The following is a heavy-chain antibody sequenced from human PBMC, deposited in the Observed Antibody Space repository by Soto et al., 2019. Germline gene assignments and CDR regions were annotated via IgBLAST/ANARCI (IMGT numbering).Heavy chain of an antibody. Sequence: GASVKVSCKASGGTFSSYAISWVRQAPGQGLEWMGGIIPIFGTANYAQKFQGRVTITADESTSTAYMELSSLRSEDTAVYYCAIVGIRKAARDYDYYGMDVWGQGTTVTVSS. V-gene: IGHV1-69*13. J-gene: IGHJ6*02. CDR2: IIPIFGTA. CDR1: GGTFSSYA. D-gene: IGHD2-15*01. CDR3: AIVGIRKAARDYDYYGMDV.